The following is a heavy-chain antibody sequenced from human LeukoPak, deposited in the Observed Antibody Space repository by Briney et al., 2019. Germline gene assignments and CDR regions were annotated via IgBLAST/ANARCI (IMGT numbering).Heavy chain of an antibody. CDR1: GGSVSSSSYY. Sequence: PSETLSLTCTVSGGSVSSSSYYWAWIRQPPGKGLEWIGSVYYDGGTSYSPSLKSRVTVPVDTSKNQFSLKLSSVTAADTAVYYCARVGRPRGRQLVSGYFDYWGQGTLVTVSS. CDR3: ARVGRPRGRQLVSGYFDY. D-gene: IGHD6-13*01. V-gene: IGHV4-39*07. CDR2: VYYDGGT. J-gene: IGHJ4*02.